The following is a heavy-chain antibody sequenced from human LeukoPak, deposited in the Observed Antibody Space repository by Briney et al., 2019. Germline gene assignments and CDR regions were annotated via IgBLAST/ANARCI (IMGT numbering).Heavy chain of an antibody. D-gene: IGHD4-23*01. CDR2: INQDGSEK. CDR3: ATDPRPDSGNFLGFDY. Sequence: GGSLRLSCVASGFTFRRYWMSWVRQAPGKGLEWVANINQDGSEKYYVDSVKGRFTISRDNSKSSLYLQMSSLRAEDAAVYYCATDPRPDSGNFLGFDYWGQGTQVTVSS. CDR1: GFTFRRYW. V-gene: IGHV3-7*01. J-gene: IGHJ4*02.